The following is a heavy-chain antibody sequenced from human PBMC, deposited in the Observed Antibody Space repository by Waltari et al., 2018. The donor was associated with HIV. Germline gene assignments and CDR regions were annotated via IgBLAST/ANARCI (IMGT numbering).Heavy chain of an antibody. V-gene: IGHV4-39*01. CDR1: GGSISSSSYY. CDR2: IYYSGST. D-gene: IGHD2-21*02. J-gene: IGHJ4*02. Sequence: QLQLQESGPGLVKPSETLSLTCTVSGGSISSSSYYWGWIRQPPGKGLEWIGSIYYSGSTYYNPSLKSRVTISVDTSKNQFSLKLSSVTAADTAVYYCASQGFCGGDCHRVYWGQGTLVTVSS. CDR3: ASQGFCGGDCHRVY.